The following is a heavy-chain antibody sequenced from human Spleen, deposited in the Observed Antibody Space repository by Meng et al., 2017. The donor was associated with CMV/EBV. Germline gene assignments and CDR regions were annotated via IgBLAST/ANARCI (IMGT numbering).Heavy chain of an antibody. V-gene: IGHV1-2*02. CDR3: ARDNNWGPDY. CDR1: GYSFTAYH. Sequence: ASVKVSCKTSGYSFTAYHIHWVRQAPGHGLEWVGWIYGDTGDTNYAQRFQGRLTLTRDTSIRTVYMELSGLTSDDTAVYYCARDNNWGPDYWGQGTLVTVSS. J-gene: IGHJ4*02. CDR2: IYGDTGDT. D-gene: IGHD7-27*01.